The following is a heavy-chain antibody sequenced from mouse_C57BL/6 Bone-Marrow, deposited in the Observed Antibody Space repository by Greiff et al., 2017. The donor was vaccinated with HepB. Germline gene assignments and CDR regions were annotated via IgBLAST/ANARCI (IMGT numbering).Heavy chain of an antibody. CDR3: ARSWVYFDY. CDR2: INPNNGGT. Sequence: VQLKQSGPELVKPGASVKMSCKASGYTFTDYNMHWVKQSPGKSLEWIGYINPNNGGTSYNQKFKGKATLTVNKSSSTAYMELRSLTSEDSAVYYCARSWVYFDYWGQGTTLTVSS. V-gene: IGHV1-22*01. J-gene: IGHJ2*01. CDR1: GYTFTDYN.